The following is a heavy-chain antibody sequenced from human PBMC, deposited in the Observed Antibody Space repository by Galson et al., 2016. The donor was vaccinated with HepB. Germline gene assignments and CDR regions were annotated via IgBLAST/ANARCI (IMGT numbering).Heavy chain of an antibody. V-gene: IGHV3-48*02. D-gene: IGHD3-16*01. J-gene: IGHJ4*02. CDR1: GFTFSVYN. CDR2: ITSSSDTM. CDR3: ARDDYFRLGY. Sequence: LRLSCAASGFTFSVYNMNWARQAPGKGLEWIAWITSSSDTMYYADSVKGRFTISRDNAKNSLYLEMNSLRDEGTAVYYCARDDYFRLGYWGQGTLVTVSS.